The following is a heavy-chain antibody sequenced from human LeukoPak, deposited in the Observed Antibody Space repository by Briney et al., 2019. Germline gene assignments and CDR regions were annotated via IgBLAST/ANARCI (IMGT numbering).Heavy chain of an antibody. J-gene: IGHJ3*02. V-gene: IGHV3-7*01. D-gene: IGHD3-16*01. CDR3: ATIPAGGAYDI. CDR2: IKRDGSDK. CDR1: GFSFSNYW. Sequence: PGGSLRLSCVASGFSFSNYWMTWVRQVPGRGLEWVANIKRDGSDKKYVDSVKGRFTMSRDNAKNSLYLQMDNLRAEDTAVYYCATIPAGGAYDIWGQGTMVTVSS.